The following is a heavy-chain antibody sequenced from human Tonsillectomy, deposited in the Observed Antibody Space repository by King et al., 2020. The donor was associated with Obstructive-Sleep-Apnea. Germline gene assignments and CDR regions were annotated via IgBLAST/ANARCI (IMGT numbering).Heavy chain of an antibody. V-gene: IGHV3-30-3*01. J-gene: IGHJ4*02. CDR1: GFTFSSYA. Sequence: QVHLVESGGGVVQPGRSLRLSCAASGFTFSSYAMHWVRQAPGKGLEWVAVISYEGSNKYYADSVKGRFTISRDNSKNTLDLQMNSLRAEDTAVYYCARDRAAAEFDYWGQGTLVTVSS. CDR2: ISYEGSNK. D-gene: IGHD6-13*01. CDR3: ARDRAAAEFDY.